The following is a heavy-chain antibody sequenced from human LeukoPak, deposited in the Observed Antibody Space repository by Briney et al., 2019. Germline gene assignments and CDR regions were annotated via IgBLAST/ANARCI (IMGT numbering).Heavy chain of an antibody. CDR3: ARGRYKYSGSYYAFDI. Sequence: SETLSLTCTVSGGSISSSSYYWGWIRQPPGKGLEWIGSIYYSGSTYYNPSLKSRVTISVDTSKNQFSLKLSSVTAADTAVYYCARGRYKYSGSYYAFDIWGQGTMVTVSS. V-gene: IGHV4-39*07. J-gene: IGHJ3*02. CDR1: GGSISSSSYY. D-gene: IGHD1-26*01. CDR2: IYYSGST.